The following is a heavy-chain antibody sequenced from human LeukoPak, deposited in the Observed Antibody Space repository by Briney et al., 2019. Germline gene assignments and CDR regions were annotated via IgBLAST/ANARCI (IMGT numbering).Heavy chain of an antibody. CDR3: AKEGLVDILTGYSPYYFDY. CDR2: ISGRGGST. CDR1: GFTFSSYA. V-gene: IGHV3-23*01. Sequence: GGSLRLSCAASGFTFSSYAVSWVRQAPGKGREWVSSISGRGGSTYYAHSVKGRFTISRDNSKNTLYLQMKSLRAEDKAVYYCAKEGLVDILTGYSPYYFDYWGQGTLVTVSS. J-gene: IGHJ4*02. D-gene: IGHD3-9*01.